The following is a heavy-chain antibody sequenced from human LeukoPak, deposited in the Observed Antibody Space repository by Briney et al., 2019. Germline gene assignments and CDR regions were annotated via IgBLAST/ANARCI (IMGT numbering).Heavy chain of an antibody. D-gene: IGHD3-22*01. CDR3: ARGRSRGYYSDYYYYYLDV. CDR1: GFTFSSCG. J-gene: IGHJ6*03. V-gene: IGHV3-53*01. Sequence: GGSLRLSCAASGFTFSSCGMNWVRQAPGKGLEWVSVIYSGDSTYYADSVKGRFTISRDNSKNTLYLQMNSLRAEDTAVYYCARGRSRGYYSDYYYYYLDVWGKGTTVTISS. CDR2: IYSGDST.